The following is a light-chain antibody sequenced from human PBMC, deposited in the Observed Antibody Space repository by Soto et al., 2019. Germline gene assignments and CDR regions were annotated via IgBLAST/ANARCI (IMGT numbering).Light chain of an antibody. CDR1: SSNVGSNT. CDR2: SNN. V-gene: IGLV1-44*01. J-gene: IGLJ1*01. CDR3: AAWDDSLNGYV. Sequence: QSVLTQPLSSSGPPGQSVTISCSGRSSNVGSNTVNWYQQLPGTAPKLLIYSNNQRPSGVPDRFSGSKSGTSASLAISGLQSEDEADYYCAAWDDSLNGYVFGTGTKVTVL.